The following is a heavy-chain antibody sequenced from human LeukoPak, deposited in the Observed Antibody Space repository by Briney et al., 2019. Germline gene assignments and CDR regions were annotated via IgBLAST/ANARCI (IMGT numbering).Heavy chain of an antibody. Sequence: GGSLRLSCAASAFTLSSDWMTWVRQAPGKGLEWVATIKPDESEKYYVDSLKGRFTISRDNARNSVYLQMNSLRVEDTAVYHCAVDKSWSFPLWGQGTLVTVSS. CDR3: AVDKSWSFPL. V-gene: IGHV3-7*01. CDR1: AFTLSSDW. CDR2: IKPDESEK. J-gene: IGHJ4*02. D-gene: IGHD1-26*01.